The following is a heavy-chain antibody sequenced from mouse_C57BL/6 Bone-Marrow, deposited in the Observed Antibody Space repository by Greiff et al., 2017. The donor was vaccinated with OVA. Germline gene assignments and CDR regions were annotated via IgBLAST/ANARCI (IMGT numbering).Heavy chain of an antibody. V-gene: IGHV14-4*01. Sequence: EVQLQQSGAELVRPGASVKLSCTASGFNIKDDYMHWVKQRPEQGLEWIGWIDPENGDTEYASKFQGKATITADTSSNTAYLQLSSLTSEDTAVDYCTTQGDAMDYWGQGTSVTVSS. CDR2: IDPENGDT. CDR1: GFNIKDDY. J-gene: IGHJ4*01. CDR3: TTQGDAMDY.